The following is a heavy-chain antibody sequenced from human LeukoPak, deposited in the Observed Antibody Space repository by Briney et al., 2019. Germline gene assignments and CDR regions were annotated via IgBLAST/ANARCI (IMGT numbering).Heavy chain of an antibody. Sequence: GSPTLSCVASGLTFTTSDFNWIRQAPGKGLEWLSTITRSSSNLYYAASVKGRFTTSRDDAKDSVYLQMESLRVEDTAIYYCARNFDSWGNRRIVTVSS. V-gene: IGHV3-21*01. CDR2: ITRSSSNL. J-gene: IGHJ4*03. CDR1: GLTFTTSD. CDR3: ARNFDS.